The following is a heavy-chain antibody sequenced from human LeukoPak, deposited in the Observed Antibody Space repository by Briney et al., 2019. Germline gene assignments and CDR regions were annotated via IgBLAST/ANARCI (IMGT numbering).Heavy chain of an antibody. V-gene: IGHV3-23*01. Sequence: GGSLRLSCAASGFTFSSYAMSWVRQAPGKGLEWVSAISGSATTYYADSVRGRFIISRDNSRNTLYLQMSSLRAEDTAVYYCAKSKEDCCGSFDPWGQGTLVTVSS. D-gene: IGHD2-15*01. CDR2: ISGSATT. J-gene: IGHJ5*02. CDR3: AKSKEDCCGSFDP. CDR1: GFTFSSYA.